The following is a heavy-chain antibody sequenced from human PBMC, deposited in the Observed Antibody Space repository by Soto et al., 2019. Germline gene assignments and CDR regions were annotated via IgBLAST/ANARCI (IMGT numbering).Heavy chain of an antibody. V-gene: IGHV1-8*01. CDR2: MNPNSGNT. Sequence: ASVKVSCKASGYTFTSYDINWVRQATGQGLERMGWMNPNSGNTGYAQKFQGRVTMTRNTSISTAYMELSSLRSDDTAVYYCARGDQGIANWFDPWGQGTLVTVSS. J-gene: IGHJ5*02. CDR3: ARGDQGIANWFDP. CDR1: GYTFTSYD.